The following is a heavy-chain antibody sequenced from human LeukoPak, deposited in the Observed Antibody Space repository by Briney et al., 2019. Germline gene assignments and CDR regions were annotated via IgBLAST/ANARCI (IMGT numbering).Heavy chain of an antibody. V-gene: IGHV3-21*01. CDR2: ISSSSSYI. CDR1: GFTFSSYS. Sequence: GGSLRLSCASSGFTFSSYSMNWVRQAPGKGLEGVSSISSSSSYIYYADSVKGRFTISRDNAKNSLYLQMNSLRAEDTAVYYCARDRHYDFWSGYSYYYMDVWGKGTTVTVSS. D-gene: IGHD3-3*01. CDR3: ARDRHYDFWSGYSYYYMDV. J-gene: IGHJ6*03.